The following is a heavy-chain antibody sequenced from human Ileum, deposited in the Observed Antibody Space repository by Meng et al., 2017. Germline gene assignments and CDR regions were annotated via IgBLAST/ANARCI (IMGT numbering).Heavy chain of an antibody. V-gene: IGHV4-4*02. D-gene: IGHD3-10*01. J-gene: IGHJ4*02. CDR3: ARERIRELGLLDS. CDR2: ISNSGKT. Sequence: QLQLQEAGRGLVQRSGTPSLACAVSGDSIGNSKWWSWLRQPPGKGLAWIGEISNSGKTVYSPSLKSRVRISLDKSNNQFSLTLNSVTAADTAMYYCARERIRELGLLDSWGQGTLVTVSS. CDR1: GDSIGNSKW.